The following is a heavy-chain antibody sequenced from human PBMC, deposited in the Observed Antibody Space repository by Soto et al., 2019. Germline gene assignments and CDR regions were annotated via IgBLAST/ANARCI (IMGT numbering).Heavy chain of an antibody. CDR1: GGDLSNSG. J-gene: IGHJ4*02. V-gene: IGHV1-69*04. CDR3: SKDAGAGFKS. Sequence: QVNLVQSGTEMKKPGSSVMVSCKVSGGDLSNSGISWVRQAPGQGLEWMGGIFPLLAMVDYSQKFQGRVTISADEYTNTAYMDMGSLRSEDTAVYYCSKDAGAGFKSWGQGTIVIVSS. D-gene: IGHD1-26*01. CDR2: IFPLLAMV.